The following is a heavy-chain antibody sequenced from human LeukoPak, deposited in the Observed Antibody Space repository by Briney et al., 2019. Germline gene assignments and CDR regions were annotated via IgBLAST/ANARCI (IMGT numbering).Heavy chain of an antibody. CDR3: ARVGYCSGGSCYSSLFYFDY. Sequence: SETLSLTCAVYGGSFSGYYWSWIRQPPGKGLEWIGEINHSGSTNYNPSLKSRVTISVDTSKNQFSLKLSSVTAADTAVYYCARVGYCSGGSCYSSLFYFDYWGQGTLVTVSS. CDR1: GGSFSGYY. J-gene: IGHJ4*02. D-gene: IGHD2-15*01. CDR2: INHSGST. V-gene: IGHV4-34*01.